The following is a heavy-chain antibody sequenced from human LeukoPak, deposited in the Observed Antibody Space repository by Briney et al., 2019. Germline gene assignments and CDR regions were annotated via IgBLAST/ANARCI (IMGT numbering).Heavy chain of an antibody. Sequence: KPGGSLRLSCGASGFTFSRYSMNWVRQAPGKGLEWVSVIYSGGSTYYADSVKGRFTISRDNSKNTLYLQMNSLTAEDTAVYYCARVGVVPAAIPDGFDIWGQGTMVTVSS. CDR2: IYSGGST. V-gene: IGHV3-53*01. CDR3: ARVGVVPAAIPDGFDI. J-gene: IGHJ3*02. D-gene: IGHD2-2*01. CDR1: GFTFSRYS.